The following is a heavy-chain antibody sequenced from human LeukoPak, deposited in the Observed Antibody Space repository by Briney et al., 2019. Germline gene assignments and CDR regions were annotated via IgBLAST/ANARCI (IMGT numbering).Heavy chain of an antibody. V-gene: IGHV3-73*01. D-gene: IGHD6-19*01. CDR2: IRSKANSYAT. J-gene: IGHJ4*02. CDR3: TSVLPGYSSGWFD. CDR1: GFTFSGSA. Sequence: PGGSLRLSCAASGFTFSGSAMHWVRQASGKGLEWVGRIRSKANSYATAYAASVRGRFTISRDDSKNTAYLQMNSLETEDTAVYYCTSVLPGYSSGWFDWGQGTLVTVSS.